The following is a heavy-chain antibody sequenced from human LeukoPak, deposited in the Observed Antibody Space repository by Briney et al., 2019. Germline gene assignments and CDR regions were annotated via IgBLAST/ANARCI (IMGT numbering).Heavy chain of an antibody. V-gene: IGHV3-30*04. Sequence: GGSLRLSCAASGFTFSNYIMHWVRQAPGKGLDWVAVILENGSNQYYADSVKGRFTISRDNSKNTLYLQMNSLRAEDTAVYYCARESLSVLLWFGELLSWGQGTLVTVSS. CDR3: ARESLSVLLWFGELLS. CDR2: ILENGSNQ. CDR1: GFTFSNYI. J-gene: IGHJ4*02. D-gene: IGHD3-10*01.